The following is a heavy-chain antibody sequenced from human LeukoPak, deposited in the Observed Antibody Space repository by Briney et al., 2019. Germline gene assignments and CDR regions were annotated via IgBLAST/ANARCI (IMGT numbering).Heavy chain of an antibody. CDR1: GFTVSSNY. J-gene: IGHJ4*02. CDR3: AKTGNPATGDY. V-gene: IGHV3-53*01. D-gene: IGHD1-1*01. CDR2: IYSGGSA. Sequence: GGSLRLSCAASGFTVSSNYMSWVRQAPGKGLEWVSVIYSGGSAYYADSVKGRFTISRDDSKNTLYLQMNSLRAEDTAVYYCAKTGNPATGDYWGQGTLVTVSS.